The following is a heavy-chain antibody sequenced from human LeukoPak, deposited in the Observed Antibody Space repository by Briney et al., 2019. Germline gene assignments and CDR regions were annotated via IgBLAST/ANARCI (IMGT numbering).Heavy chain of an antibody. J-gene: IGHJ4*02. CDR2: ISSSGSII. D-gene: IGHD6-13*01. Sequence: GSLRLSCVVSGFTFSDSYMSWIRQAPGKGLEWVSYISSSGSIIYHADSVKGRFTISRDNAKNSLYLQMNSLRAEDTAVYYCAREGYSSSWYGEIDYWGQGTLVTVSS. V-gene: IGHV3-11*04. CDR1: GFTFSDSY. CDR3: AREGYSSSWYGEIDY.